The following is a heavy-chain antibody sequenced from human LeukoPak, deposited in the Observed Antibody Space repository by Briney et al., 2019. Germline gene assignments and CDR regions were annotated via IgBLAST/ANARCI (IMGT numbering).Heavy chain of an antibody. CDR1: GGTFSSYA. J-gene: IGHJ6*01. CDR2: IIPIHCIG. V-gene: IGHV1-69*04. CDR3: AREGGCPYYYYYGMDF. Sequence: SVKVSCKTSGGTFSSYAISWVRQTPGQGLKWLGRIIPIHCIGNYAQKFQGRVTITADKYTSTAYMELSSLRSEDTAVYYCAREGGCPYYYYYGMDFWGQGTTVTVSS. D-gene: IGHD1-26*01.